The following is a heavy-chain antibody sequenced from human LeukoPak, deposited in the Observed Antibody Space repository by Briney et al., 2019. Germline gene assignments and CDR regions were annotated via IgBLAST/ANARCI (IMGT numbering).Heavy chain of an antibody. CDR1: GGSISSGSYY. V-gene: IGHV4-61*02. CDR3: ARAVPLLWFGELVGYFDL. Sequence: SETLSLTCTVSGGSISSGSYYWSWIRQPAGKGLEWIGRIYTSGSTNYNPSLKSRVTISVDTSKNQFSLKLSSVTAADTAVYYCARAVPLLWFGELVGYFDLWGRGTLVTVSS. CDR2: IYTSGST. D-gene: IGHD3-10*01. J-gene: IGHJ2*01.